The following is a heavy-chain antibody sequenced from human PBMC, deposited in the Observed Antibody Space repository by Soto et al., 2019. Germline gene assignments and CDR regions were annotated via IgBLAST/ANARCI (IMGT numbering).Heavy chain of an antibody. CDR3: ARDLQDNGLWSSPEADY. J-gene: IGHJ4*02. CDR2: IIPIFGTA. CDR1: GGTFSSYA. Sequence: ASVKVSCKASGGTFSSYAISWVRQAPGQGLEWMGGIIPIFGTANYAQKFQGRVTITADESTSTAYMELSSLRSEDTAVYYCARDLQDNGLWSSPEADYWGQGTLVTVSS. V-gene: IGHV1-69*13. D-gene: IGHD3-10*01.